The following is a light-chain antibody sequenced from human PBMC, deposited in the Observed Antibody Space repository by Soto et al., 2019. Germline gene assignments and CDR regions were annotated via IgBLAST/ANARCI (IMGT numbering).Light chain of an antibody. J-gene: IGKJ4*01. CDR3: QQSYSTPLT. Sequence: ELVLTQSPGTLSLSPGERATLSCRASQSMSSSYLAWYQQKPGQAPRLLIFGASSRATGIPDRFSGSGSGTDFTLTISRLEPEDFATYYCQQSYSTPLTFGGGTKVEIK. CDR2: GAS. V-gene: IGKV3-20*01. CDR1: QSMSSSY.